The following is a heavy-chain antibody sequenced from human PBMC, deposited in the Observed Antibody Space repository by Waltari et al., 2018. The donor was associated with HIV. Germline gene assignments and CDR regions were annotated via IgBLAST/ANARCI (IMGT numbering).Heavy chain of an antibody. CDR2: INSDGCST. CDR1: EFTFSDYW. CDR3: ARPRGYNYGYTGFDS. D-gene: IGHD5-18*01. J-gene: IGHJ4*02. Sequence: EVQLVESGGGLVQPGGSLRLSCAASEFTFSDYWMHWVRQGPGKGLVWFSRINSDGCSTSYADSVKGRFTISRDNAKNTLYLQMYSLRAEDTAVYYCARPRGYNYGYTGFDSWGRGTLVTVSS. V-gene: IGHV3-74*01.